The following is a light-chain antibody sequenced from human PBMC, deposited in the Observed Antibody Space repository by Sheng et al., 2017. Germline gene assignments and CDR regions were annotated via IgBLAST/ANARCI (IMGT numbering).Light chain of an antibody. CDR2: QDS. V-gene: IGLV3-1*01. J-gene: IGLJ3*02. Sequence: SYELTQPPSVSVSPGQTASITCSGDKLGDKYACWYQQKPGQSPVLVIYQDSKRPSGIPERFSGSNSGNTATLTISGTQAMDEADYYCQAWDSNFVVFGGRTKLTVL. CDR3: QAWDSNFVV. CDR1: KLGDKY.